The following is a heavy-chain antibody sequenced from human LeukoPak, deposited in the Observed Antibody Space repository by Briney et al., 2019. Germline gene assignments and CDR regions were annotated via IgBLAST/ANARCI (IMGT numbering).Heavy chain of an antibody. V-gene: IGHV3-23*01. CDR1: GFTFSSYA. Sequence: GGSLRLSCAASGFTFSSYAMSWVRQAPGKGLEWVSGISGSGASTYYADSVKGRFTISRDNSKNTLYLQMNSLRAEDTAVYYCASGESQWELRYWGQGTLVTVSS. CDR3: ASGESQWELRY. D-gene: IGHD1-26*01. CDR2: ISGSGAST. J-gene: IGHJ4*02.